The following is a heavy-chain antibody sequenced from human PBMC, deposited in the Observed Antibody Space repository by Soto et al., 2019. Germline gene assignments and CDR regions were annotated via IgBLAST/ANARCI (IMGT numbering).Heavy chain of an antibody. CDR1: GDSVSNNSAA. V-gene: IGHV6-1*01. CDR2: TYYRAKWFN. Sequence: SQTLSLTCAISGDSVSNNSAAWNWIRQSPSRGLGGLRRTYYRAKWFNNYALSVKGRITINPDTSKKQFSLQLNSVTPEDTAVYYCAREGRLAASIFHNWFDPWGQGTLVTVSS. D-gene: IGHD3-3*02. CDR3: AREGRLAASIFHNWFDP. J-gene: IGHJ5*02.